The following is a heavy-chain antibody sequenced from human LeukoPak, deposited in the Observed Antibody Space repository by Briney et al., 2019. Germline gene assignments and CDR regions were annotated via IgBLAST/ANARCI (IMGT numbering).Heavy chain of an antibody. Sequence: GGSLRLSCAVAGFTFSSYGMHWVRQAPGKGREWVTFIRYDGNIKYYADSVKGRFTISRDNSRDTLYPQMNSLRAEDTAVYYCATTYSSSWGIIDYWGQGTLVTVSS. V-gene: IGHV3-30*02. D-gene: IGHD6-13*01. CDR1: GFTFSSYG. CDR3: ATTYSSSWGIIDY. J-gene: IGHJ4*02. CDR2: IRYDGNIK.